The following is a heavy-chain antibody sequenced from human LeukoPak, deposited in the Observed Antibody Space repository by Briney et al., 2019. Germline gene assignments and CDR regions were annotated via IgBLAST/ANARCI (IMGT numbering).Heavy chain of an antibody. J-gene: IGHJ4*02. V-gene: IGHV5-51*01. CDR1: GYTFTSYW. Sequence: GESLKISCKGFGYTFTSYWIGWVRQMPGKGPEWMGIIYPGDSDTRYSPSFQGQVTISADKSISTAYLQWSSLKASDTAMYYCARRDSSGWYRGDFDYWGQGTLVTVSS. D-gene: IGHD6-19*01. CDR2: IYPGDSDT. CDR3: ARRDSSGWYRGDFDY.